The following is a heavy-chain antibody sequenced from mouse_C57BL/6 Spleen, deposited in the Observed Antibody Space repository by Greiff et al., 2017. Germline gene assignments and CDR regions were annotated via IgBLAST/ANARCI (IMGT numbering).Heavy chain of an antibody. CDR1: GYTFTSYW. D-gene: IGHD2-5*01. CDR3: ARCHYSNSHFDY. CDR2: IDPSDSYT. V-gene: IGHV1-50*01. J-gene: IGHJ2*01. Sequence: QVHVKQPGAELVKPGASVKLSCKASGYTFTSYWMQWVKQRPGQGLEWIGEIDPSDSYTNYNQKFKGKATLTVDTSSSTAYMQLSSLTSEDSAVYYCARCHYSNSHFDYWGQGTTLTVSS.